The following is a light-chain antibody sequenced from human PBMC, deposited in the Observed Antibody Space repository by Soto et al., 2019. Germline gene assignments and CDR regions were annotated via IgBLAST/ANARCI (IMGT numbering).Light chain of an antibody. CDR2: GAS. V-gene: IGKV3D-15*01. J-gene: IGKJ5*01. CDR1: QSVRSS. Sequence: EIVITQAPATRSVSPVERATLSCRASQSVRSSLAWYQQNPGQAPRLLIYGASTRATGIPARFSGSGSGTEFTLTISSLQSEDFAVYYCQQYNNWPAITFGQGTRLEIK. CDR3: QQYNNWPAIT.